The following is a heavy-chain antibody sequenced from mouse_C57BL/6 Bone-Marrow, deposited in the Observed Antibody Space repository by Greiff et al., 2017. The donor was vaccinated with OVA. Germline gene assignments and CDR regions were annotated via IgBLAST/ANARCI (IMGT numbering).Heavy chain of an antibody. Sequence: EVKVEESGGGLVQPGGTMKLSCAASGFTFSDAWMDWVRQSPEKGLEWVAEIRNKANNHATYYAESVKGRFTISRDDSKSSVYLQMNSLRAEDTGIYYCTAGSRFYAMDYWGQGTSVTVSS. CDR1: GFTFSDAW. J-gene: IGHJ4*01. CDR2: IRNKANNHAT. D-gene: IGHD1-1*01. V-gene: IGHV6-6*01. CDR3: TAGSRFYAMDY.